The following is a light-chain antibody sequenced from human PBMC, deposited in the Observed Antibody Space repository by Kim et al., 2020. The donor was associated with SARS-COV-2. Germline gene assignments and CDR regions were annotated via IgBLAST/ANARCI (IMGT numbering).Light chain of an antibody. J-gene: IGKJ5*01. V-gene: IGKV1-39*01. CDR3: QQTYSTPIA. CDR1: QNINNY. Sequence: DIQMTQSPSSLSASVGDTVTITCRASQNINNYLNWYQQKPGKAPTIVISDFSFSHMGASFSGIRSGTEFTLTINTLQHEDFATYYCQQTYSTPIAFGQGTRLEIK. CDR2: DFS.